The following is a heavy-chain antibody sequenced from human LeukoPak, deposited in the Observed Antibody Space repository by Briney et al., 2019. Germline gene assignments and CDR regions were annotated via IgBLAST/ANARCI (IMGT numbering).Heavy chain of an antibody. CDR2: INGDGSST. CDR3: ARDRGYQMVDP. CDR1: GFTYSPYW. D-gene: IGHD5-12*01. Sequence: GGSPRLSCAASGFTYSPYWMHWVRQAPGKGLVWVSRINGDGSSTDYADSVKGRFTISRDNAKNTLYLQMNSLTAEDTAVYYCARDRGYQMVDPWGQGTLVTVSS. J-gene: IGHJ5*02. V-gene: IGHV3-74*01.